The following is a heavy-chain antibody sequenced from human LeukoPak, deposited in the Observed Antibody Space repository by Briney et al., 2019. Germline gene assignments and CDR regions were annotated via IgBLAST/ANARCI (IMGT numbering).Heavy chain of an antibody. Sequence: GRSLRLSCAASGFTFSSYAMSWVRQAPGKGLEWVSAISGSGGTTYYADSVKGRFTISRDNSKNTLYLQMDSLRAEDTAVYYCAKSGDSSGYYFYYFDNWGQGTLVTVSS. CDR2: ISGSGGTT. CDR1: GFTFSSYA. D-gene: IGHD3-22*01. V-gene: IGHV3-23*01. J-gene: IGHJ4*02. CDR3: AKSGDSSGYYFYYFDN.